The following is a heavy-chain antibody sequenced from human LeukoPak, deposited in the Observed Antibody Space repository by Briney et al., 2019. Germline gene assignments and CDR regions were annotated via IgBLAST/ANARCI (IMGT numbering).Heavy chain of an antibody. J-gene: IGHJ4*02. CDR2: INTNTGNP. V-gene: IGHV7-4-1*02. D-gene: IGHD2-15*01. CDR1: GYTFTSYA. Sequence: ASVKVSCKASGYTFTSYAMNWVRQAPGQGLEWMGWINTNTGNPTYAQGFTGRFVFSLDTSVSTAYLQISSLKAEDTAVYYCARGGSGYSYGFSWYCSGGNCNVHLDYWGQGTLVTVSS. CDR3: ARGGSGYSYGFSWYCSGGNCNVHLDY.